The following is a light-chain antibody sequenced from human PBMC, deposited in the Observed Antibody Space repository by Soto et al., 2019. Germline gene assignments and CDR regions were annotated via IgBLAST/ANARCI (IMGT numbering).Light chain of an antibody. J-gene: IGLJ1*01. V-gene: IGLV2-14*01. Sequence: QSVLTQPASVSGSPGQSITISCTGTSSDFGLYDYVSWYQQHPGKAPQLMIYAVSNRPSGVSKRFSASKSGNTASLFISGLQAEDEADYYCSSYTSDSSYVFGSGTKVTV. CDR2: AVS. CDR1: SSDFGLYDY. CDR3: SSYTSDSSYV.